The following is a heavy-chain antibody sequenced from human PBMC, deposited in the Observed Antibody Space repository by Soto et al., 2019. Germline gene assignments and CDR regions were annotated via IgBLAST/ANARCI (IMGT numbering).Heavy chain of an antibody. CDR3: ARAQGSSTSLEIYYYYYYGMDV. J-gene: IGHJ6*02. V-gene: IGHV1-69*01. CDR2: IIPISGTA. CDR1: GGTFSSYA. Sequence: QVQLVQSGAEVKKTGSSVKVSCKASGGTFSSYAISWVRQAPGQGLEWMGGIIPISGTANYAQKFQGRVTMTADESTSTAYMEMSSLRSEDTAVYYCARAQGSSTSLEIYYYYYYGMDVWGQGTTVTVSS. D-gene: IGHD2-2*01.